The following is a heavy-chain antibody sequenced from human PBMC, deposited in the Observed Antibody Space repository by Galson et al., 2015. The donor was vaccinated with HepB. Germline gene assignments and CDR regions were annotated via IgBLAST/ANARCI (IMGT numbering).Heavy chain of an antibody. Sequence: SCKASGYTFTGYYMHWVRQAPGQGLEWMGRINPNSGGTNYAQKFQGRVTMTRDTSISTAYMELSRLRSDDTAVYYCARVWARRGYCSSTSCYQGLLDYWGQGTLVTVSS. D-gene: IGHD2-2*01. CDR2: INPNSGGT. CDR3: ARVWARRGYCSSTSCYQGLLDY. CDR1: GYTFTGYY. J-gene: IGHJ4*02. V-gene: IGHV1-2*06.